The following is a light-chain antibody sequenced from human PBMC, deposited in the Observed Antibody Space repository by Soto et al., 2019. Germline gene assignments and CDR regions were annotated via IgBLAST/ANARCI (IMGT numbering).Light chain of an antibody. CDR1: SSDVGGYNY. CDR2: EVS. V-gene: IGLV2-14*01. CDR3: NSYTSTSTWV. J-gene: IGLJ3*02. Sequence: QSALTQPASVSGSPGQSITISCTRTSSDVGGYNYVSWFQQHPGKAPKLMIYEVSNRPSGVSNRFSGSKSGNTASLTISGLQAEDEADYYCNSYTSTSTWVFGGGTKLTVL.